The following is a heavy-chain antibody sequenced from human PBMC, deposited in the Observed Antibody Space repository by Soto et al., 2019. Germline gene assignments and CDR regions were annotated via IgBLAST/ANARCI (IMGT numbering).Heavy chain of an antibody. J-gene: IGHJ4*02. Sequence: ASLKLSCKASGYTFTGYYIHWVRQAPGQGLEWMGWISPNSGGTNSTQKFQGRVTLTRDTSINSVYMELSRLRSDDTAVYYCARANSGDDDEFDYWGQGTPVPVSS. V-gene: IGHV1-2*02. CDR2: ISPNSGGT. CDR1: GYTFTGYY. CDR3: ARANSGDDDEFDY. D-gene: IGHD5-12*01.